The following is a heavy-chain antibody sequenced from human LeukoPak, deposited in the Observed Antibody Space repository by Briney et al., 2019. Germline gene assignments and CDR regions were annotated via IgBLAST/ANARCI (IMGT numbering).Heavy chain of an antibody. Sequence: GGSLRLSCAASGFTVSSNYMSWVRQAPGKGLEWVSVIYSGGSTYYADSVKGRFTISRDNSKNTLYLQMNSLRAEDAAVYYCARDYGYNDKDFSGYWGQGTLVTVSS. V-gene: IGHV3-66*02. D-gene: IGHD5-24*01. CDR2: IYSGGST. J-gene: IGHJ4*02. CDR1: GFTVSSNY. CDR3: ARDYGYNDKDFSGY.